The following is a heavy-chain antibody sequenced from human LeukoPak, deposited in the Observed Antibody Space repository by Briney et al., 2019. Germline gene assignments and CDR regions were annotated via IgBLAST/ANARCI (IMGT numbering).Heavy chain of an antibody. D-gene: IGHD3-22*01. CDR3: ARMGPYYYDSSGYYSHYYYYGMDV. CDR1: GFTFSSYA. CDR2: ISYDGSNK. J-gene: IGHJ6*02. Sequence: PGRSLRLSCAASGFTFSSYAMHWVRQAPGKGLEWVAVISYDGSNKYYADSVKGRFTISRDNSKNTLYLQMNSLRAGDTAVYYCARMGPYYYDSSGYYSHYYYYGMDVWGQGTTVTVSS. V-gene: IGHV3-30-3*01.